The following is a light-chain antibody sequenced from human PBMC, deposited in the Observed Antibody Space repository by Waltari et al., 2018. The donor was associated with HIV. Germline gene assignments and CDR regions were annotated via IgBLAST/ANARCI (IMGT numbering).Light chain of an antibody. J-gene: IGLJ2*01. V-gene: IGLV3-25*03. CDR1: VWSKQF. CDR3: QSADTSGTMDI. Sequence: SDLTQPPSVSVSPGQTASITCPGEVWSKQFGCGYQHNKGQAPVLLIYKDTMRASGIPERFSVTTSRTTVTLTISEVQAEDEADYYCQSADTSGTMDIFGGGTKL. CDR2: KDT.